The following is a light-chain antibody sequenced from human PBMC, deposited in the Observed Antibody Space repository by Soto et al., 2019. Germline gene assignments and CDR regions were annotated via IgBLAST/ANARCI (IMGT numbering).Light chain of an antibody. CDR2: LGS. J-gene: IGKJ2*01. CDR1: QSLLHSNGYNY. CDR3: MQALQTPDT. V-gene: IGKV2-28*01. Sequence: IAMTQSPLSLPVTPGEPASISCRSSQSLLHSNGYNYLDWYLQKPGQSPQLLIYLGSNRASGVPDRFSGSGSGTDFTPKISRVEAEDVGVYYCMQALQTPDTFGQGTKVDIK.